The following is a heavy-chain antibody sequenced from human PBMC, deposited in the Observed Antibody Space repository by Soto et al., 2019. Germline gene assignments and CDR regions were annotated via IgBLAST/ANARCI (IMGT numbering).Heavy chain of an antibody. D-gene: IGHD5-12*01. CDR2: IKDGGST. Sequence: QVQLQQWGAGLLKPSETLSLTCAVNGGSLTGYYWSWIRQPPGKGLEWIGEIKDGGSTNYSPSLRSRVTISADTSKNQVSLRLNSVTAADTAVYFCARGQEGIVATHWDQGTLVTVSS. CDR3: ARGQEGIVATH. CDR1: GGSLTGYY. J-gene: IGHJ4*02. V-gene: IGHV4-34*01.